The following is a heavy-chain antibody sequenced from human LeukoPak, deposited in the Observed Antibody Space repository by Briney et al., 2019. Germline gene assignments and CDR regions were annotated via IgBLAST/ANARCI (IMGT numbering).Heavy chain of an antibody. CDR3: ASIKVAVAGSGA. CDR1: GFTVSSNY. D-gene: IGHD6-19*01. Sequence: GGSLRLSCAASGFTVSSNYMSWVRQAPGKGLEWVSVIYSGGSTYYADSVKGRFTISRDNSKSTLYPQMNSLRAEDTAVYYCASIKVAVAGSGAWGQGTLVTVSS. V-gene: IGHV3-53*01. J-gene: IGHJ4*02. CDR2: IYSGGST.